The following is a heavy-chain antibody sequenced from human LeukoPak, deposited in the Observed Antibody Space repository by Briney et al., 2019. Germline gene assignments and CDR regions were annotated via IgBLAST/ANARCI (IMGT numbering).Heavy chain of an antibody. CDR1: GFTLSDHY. D-gene: IGHD2-15*01. CDR2: IRNKANGYTT. Sequence: GGSLRLSCAASGFTLSDHYMDWVRQAPGKGLEWVGRIRNKANGYTTEYAASVKGRFTISRDDSKNSLFLQMNSLKTEDTAVYYCTGSRPYSALDYWGQGTLVTVSS. V-gene: IGHV3-72*01. J-gene: IGHJ4*02. CDR3: TGSRPYSALDY.